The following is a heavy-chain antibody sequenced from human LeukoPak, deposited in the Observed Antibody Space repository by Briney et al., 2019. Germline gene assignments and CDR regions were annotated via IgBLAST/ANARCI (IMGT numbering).Heavy chain of an antibody. CDR2: VYYSGTT. D-gene: IGHD3-10*01. J-gene: IGHJ6*03. Sequence: SETLSLTCSVSGDSVNSNTYYWGWIRQSPGRGLEWIENVYYSGTTYYNPSLESRVTISADTSRNQFSLRLNSVTVADTAIYYCARHGSFYYYYYMDVWGKGTTVTVSS. CDR1: GDSVNSNTYY. V-gene: IGHV4-39*01. CDR3: ARHGSFYYYYYMDV.